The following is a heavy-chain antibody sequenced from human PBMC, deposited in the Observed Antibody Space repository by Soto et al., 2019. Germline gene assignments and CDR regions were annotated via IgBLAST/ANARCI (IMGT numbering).Heavy chain of an antibody. CDR3: AVDSYMAY. Sequence: EVQLVESGGGLVQPGGSLGLSCAASGFTVSSRYMSWVRQAPGKGLEWVSVIYNDGRVNYADSVKGRFTISRDDSKNTLLLQMSSLRVEDTAVYYCAVDSYMAYWGQGTLVTVSS. V-gene: IGHV3-66*01. CDR1: GFTVSSRY. J-gene: IGHJ4*02. CDR2: IYNDGRV.